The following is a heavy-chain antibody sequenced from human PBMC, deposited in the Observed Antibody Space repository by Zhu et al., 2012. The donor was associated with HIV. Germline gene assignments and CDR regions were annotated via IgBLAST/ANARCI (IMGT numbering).Heavy chain of an antibody. D-gene: IGHD3-10*01. CDR3: ATFYGSGIILNLDAFDI. CDR2: IYNSGST. J-gene: IGHJ3*02. CDR1: GRSISSGYY. Sequence: QVQLQESGPGLVKPSETLSLTCAVSGRSISSGYYWGWIRQPPGKGLEWIGSIYNSGSTYYNPSLRSRVTISVDTSKNQFSLKLASVTAADTAVYYCATFYGSGIILNLDAFDIWGQGT. V-gene: IGHV4-38-2*01.